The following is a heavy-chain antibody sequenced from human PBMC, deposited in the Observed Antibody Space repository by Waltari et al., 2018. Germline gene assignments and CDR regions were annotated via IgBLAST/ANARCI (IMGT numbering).Heavy chain of an antibody. CDR3: AHTPSIAARPVVYYFDY. Sequence: QITLKESGPTLVKPTQTLTLTCTFSGFSLSTRGVGVGWIRQPPGKALEWLALIYWNDDKRYSPSLKSRLTITKDTSKNQVVLTMTNMDPVDTATYYCAHTPSIAARPVVYYFDYWGQGTLVTVSS. J-gene: IGHJ4*02. V-gene: IGHV2-5*01. CDR2: IYWNDDK. D-gene: IGHD6-6*01. CDR1: GFSLSTRGVG.